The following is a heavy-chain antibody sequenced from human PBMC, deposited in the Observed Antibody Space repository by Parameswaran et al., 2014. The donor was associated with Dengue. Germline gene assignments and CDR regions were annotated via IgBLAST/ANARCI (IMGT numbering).Heavy chain of an antibody. J-gene: IGHJ4*02. Sequence: SWVRQAPGQGLEWMGGIIPIFGTANYAQKFQGRVTITADKSTSTAYMELSSLRSEDTAVYYCAAGAVGSWAVVSAVGYWGQGTLVTVSS. CDR3: AAGAVGSWAVVSAVGY. D-gene: IGHD2-2*01. CDR2: IIPIFGTA. V-gene: IGHV1-69*06.